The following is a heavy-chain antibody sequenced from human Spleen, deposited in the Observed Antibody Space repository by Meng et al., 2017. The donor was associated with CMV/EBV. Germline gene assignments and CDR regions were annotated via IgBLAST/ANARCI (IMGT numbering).Heavy chain of an antibody. D-gene: IGHD2-2*01. CDR2: TRNKANSYTT. J-gene: IGHJ6*02. V-gene: IGHV3-72*01. CDR3: ARGGGDIVVVPAATPYYYYGTDV. CDR1: GFNFRTYA. Sequence: GGSLRLSCAASGFNFRTYAIHWVRQAPGKGLEWVGRTRNKANSYTTEYAASVKGRFTISRDNSKNTLYLQMNSLRAEDTAVYYCARGGGDIVVVPAATPYYYYGTDVWGQGTTVTVSS.